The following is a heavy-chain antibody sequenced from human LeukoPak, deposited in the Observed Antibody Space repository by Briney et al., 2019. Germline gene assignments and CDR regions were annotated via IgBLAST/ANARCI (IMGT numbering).Heavy chain of an antibody. CDR1: GFTFSSYG. J-gene: IGHJ4*02. V-gene: IGHV3-33*01. Sequence: GGSLRLSCAASGFTFSSYGMHWVRQAPGKGLEWVAVIWYDGSNKYYADSVKGRFTISRDNSKNTLYLQMNSLRAEDTAVYYCARAYFSSLGDYYDSSGYPYYFDYWGQGTLVTVSS. CDR3: ARAYFSSLGDYYDSSGYPYYFDY. CDR2: IWYDGSNK. D-gene: IGHD3-22*01.